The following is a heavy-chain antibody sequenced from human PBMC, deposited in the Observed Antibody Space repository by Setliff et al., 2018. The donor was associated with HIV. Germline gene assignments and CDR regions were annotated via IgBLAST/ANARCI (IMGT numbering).Heavy chain of an antibody. CDR3: AREFSERSPNPDHYYYYMDV. CDR1: GGSIGSYH. J-gene: IGHJ6*03. Sequence: SESLSLTCNVSGGSIGSYHWAWIRQSPGKGLEYIGNIRHSGYTNYNPSLKSRLNMSVDTSNYQISLKLTAVTAADTAVYYCAREFSERSPNPDHYYYYMDVWGKGTTVTVSS. V-gene: IGHV4-59*01. D-gene: IGHD6-19*01. CDR2: IRHSGYT.